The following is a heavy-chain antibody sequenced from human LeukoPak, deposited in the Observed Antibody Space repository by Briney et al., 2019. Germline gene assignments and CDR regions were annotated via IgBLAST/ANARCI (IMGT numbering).Heavy chain of an antibody. V-gene: IGHV3-74*03. D-gene: IGHD3-10*01. CDR2: INGDGSTT. CDR1: GFTLSTYW. CDR3: ARDYAGSPDY. J-gene: IGHJ4*02. Sequence: GGSLRLSCTASGFTLSTYWINWVRQSPGKGLVWVALINGDGSTTTHADSVKGRFTISRDNAKNTAYLQMNSLRDEDTAVYFCARDYAGSPDYWGQGTLVTVSA.